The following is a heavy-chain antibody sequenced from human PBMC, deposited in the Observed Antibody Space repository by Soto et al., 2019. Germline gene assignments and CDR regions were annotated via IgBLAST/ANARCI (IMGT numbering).Heavy chain of an antibody. D-gene: IGHD6-19*01. Sequence: GASVKVSCKASGYTFTSYGISWVRQAPGQGLEWMGWISAYNGNTNYAQKLQGRVTMTTDTSTSTAYMKLRSLKSDDTAVNYSEGVPHLQKESGGGYYFDYGGQGPLAPVSS. CDR2: ISAYNGNT. CDR3: EGVPHLQKESGGGYYFDY. J-gene: IGHJ4*02. V-gene: IGHV1-18*01. CDR1: GYTFTSYG.